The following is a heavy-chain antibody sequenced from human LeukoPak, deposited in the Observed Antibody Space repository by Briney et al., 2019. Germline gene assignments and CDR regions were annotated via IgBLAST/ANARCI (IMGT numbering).Heavy chain of an antibody. J-gene: IGHJ3*02. D-gene: IGHD3-22*01. Sequence: SVTVSCKASGGTFSSYAISWVRQAPGQGLEWMGGIIPIFGTANYAQKFQGRVTITADESTSTAYMELSSLRSEDTAVYYCARGGPDSSGYQDAFDIWGQGTMVTVSS. V-gene: IGHV1-69*13. CDR2: IIPIFGTA. CDR1: GGTFSSYA. CDR3: ARGGPDSSGYQDAFDI.